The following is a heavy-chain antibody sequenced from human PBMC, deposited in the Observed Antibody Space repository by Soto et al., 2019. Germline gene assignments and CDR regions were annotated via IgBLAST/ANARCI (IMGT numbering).Heavy chain of an antibody. CDR3: GRTYYYRSGTYFAWFDP. Sequence: SETLSLTCAVYGVSFSGYYWSWIRQPPGKGLEWIGEINHSGSTNYNPSLKSRVTISIDTSKNQFSLKLSSVTAADTAVYFCGRTYYYRSGTYFAWFDPSGQGTLVTVSS. CDR1: GVSFSGYY. V-gene: IGHV4-34*01. CDR2: INHSGST. D-gene: IGHD3-10*01. J-gene: IGHJ5*02.